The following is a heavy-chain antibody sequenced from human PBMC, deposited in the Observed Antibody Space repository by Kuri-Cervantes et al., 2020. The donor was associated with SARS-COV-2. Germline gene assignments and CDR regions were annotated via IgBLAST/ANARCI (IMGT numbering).Heavy chain of an antibody. CDR2: IYSGGST. D-gene: IGHD2-2*01. V-gene: IGHV3-66*01. CDR1: GFTVSSNY. Sequence: GGSLRLSCAASGFTVSSNYMSWVRQAPGKGLEWVSVIYSGGSTYYADSVKGRFTISRDNAKNSLYLQMNSLRAEDTAVYYCARDRGYCSSNCWFDPWGQGTLVTVSS. J-gene: IGHJ5*02. CDR3: ARDRGYCSSNCWFDP.